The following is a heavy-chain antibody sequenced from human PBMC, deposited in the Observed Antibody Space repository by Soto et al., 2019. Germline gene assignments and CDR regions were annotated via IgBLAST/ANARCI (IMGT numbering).Heavy chain of an antibody. J-gene: IGHJ4*02. CDR2: ISGSGGST. CDR3: GKSVSTVVTAGDY. CDR1: GFTFSSYA. D-gene: IGHD4-17*01. V-gene: IGHV3-23*01. Sequence: GGSLRLSCAASGFTFSSYAMSWVRQAPGKGLEWVSAISGSGGSTYYADSVKGRFTISRDNSKNTLYRQMNSLRAEDTAGYYCGKSVSTVVTAGDYWGQGTLVTVSS.